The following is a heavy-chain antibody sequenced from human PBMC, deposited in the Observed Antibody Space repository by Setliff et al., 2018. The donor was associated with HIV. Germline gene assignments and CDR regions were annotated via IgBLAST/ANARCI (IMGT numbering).Heavy chain of an antibody. CDR1: GYTFTSYG. V-gene: IGHV1-18*01. D-gene: IGHD3-9*01. CDR3: ARGISPDILSSYYYGMDV. Sequence: ASVKVSCKTSGYTFTSYGISWVRQAPGQGLECMGWISAYNGNTYYAQKFQGRVSMTTETSTSTAYMELRSLRSDDTAVYYCARGISPDILSSYYYGMDVWGQGTAVTVSS. CDR2: ISAYNGNT. J-gene: IGHJ6*02.